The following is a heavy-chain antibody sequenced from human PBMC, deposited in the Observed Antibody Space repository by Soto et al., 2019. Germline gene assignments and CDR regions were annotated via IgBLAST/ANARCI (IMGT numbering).Heavy chain of an antibody. D-gene: IGHD1-26*01. CDR3: AKVTTIVGATRAFDT. CDR1: GFTFSSYG. Sequence: QVQLVESGGGVVQPGRSLRLSCAASGFTFSSYGMHWVRQAPGKGLEWVAVISYDGSNKYYADSVKGRFTISRDNSKNTLYLQMNSLRAEDTAVYYCAKVTTIVGATRAFDTWGQGTMVTVSS. CDR2: ISYDGSNK. J-gene: IGHJ3*02. V-gene: IGHV3-30*18.